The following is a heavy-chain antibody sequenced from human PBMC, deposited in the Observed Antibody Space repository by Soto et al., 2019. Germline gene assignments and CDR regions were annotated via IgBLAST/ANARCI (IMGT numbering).Heavy chain of an antibody. CDR2: ISYDGSNK. D-gene: IGHD6-6*01. CDR3: ARDESIADNWFDP. Sequence: QVQLVESGGGVVQPGRSLRLSCAASGFTFSSYAMHWVRQAPGKGLEWVAVISYDGSNKYYADSVKGRFTISRDNSKNTLYLQMNSLRAEDTAVYYCARDESIADNWFDPWGQGTLVTVSS. J-gene: IGHJ5*02. CDR1: GFTFSSYA. V-gene: IGHV3-30-3*01.